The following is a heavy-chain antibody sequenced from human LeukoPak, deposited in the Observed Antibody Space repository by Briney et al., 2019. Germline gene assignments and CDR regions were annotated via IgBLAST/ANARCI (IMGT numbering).Heavy chain of an antibody. CDR3: ARGGWRLDY. J-gene: IGHJ4*02. CDR1: GGSLSSYY. V-gene: IGHV4-59*01. Sequence: SETLSLTCTVSGGSLSSYYWSWIRQPPGEGLEWIGYIYYTGTTNYNPSLKSRVTISVDTSKNQFSLKLSSVTAADTAVYYCARGGWRLDYWGQGTLVTVSS. CDR2: IYYTGTT. D-gene: IGHD2-15*01.